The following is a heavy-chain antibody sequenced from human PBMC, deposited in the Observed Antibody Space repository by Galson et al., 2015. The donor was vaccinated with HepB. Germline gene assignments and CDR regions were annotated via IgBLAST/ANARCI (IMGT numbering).Heavy chain of an antibody. CDR3: ARDQLRYDSSGYYGVGAFDI. CDR1: GYTFTSYY. Sequence: SVKVSCKASGYTFTSYYMHWVRQAPGQGLEWMGIINPSGGSTSYAQKFQGRVTMTRDTSTSTVYMELSSLRSEDTAVYYCARDQLRYDSSGYYGVGAFDIWGQGTMVTVSS. V-gene: IGHV1-46*01. J-gene: IGHJ3*02. CDR2: INPSGGST. D-gene: IGHD3-22*01.